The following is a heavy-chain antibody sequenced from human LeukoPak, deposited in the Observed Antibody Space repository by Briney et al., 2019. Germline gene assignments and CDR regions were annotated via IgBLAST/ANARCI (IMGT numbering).Heavy chain of an antibody. CDR3: ARAQKGGVVPAAPPDY. D-gene: IGHD2-2*01. V-gene: IGHV1-3*01. CDR1: GYTFTSYA. J-gene: IGHJ4*02. CDR2: INAGNGNT. Sequence: ASVKVSCKASGYTFTSYAMHWVRQAPGQGLEWMGWINAGNGNTKYSQKFQGRVTITRDTSASTAYMELSSLRSEDTAVYYCARAQKGGVVPAAPPDYWGQGTLVTVSS.